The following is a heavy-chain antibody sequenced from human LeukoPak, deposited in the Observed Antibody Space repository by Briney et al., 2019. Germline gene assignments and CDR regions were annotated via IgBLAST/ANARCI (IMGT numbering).Heavy chain of an antibody. CDR2: IYYSGST. J-gene: IGHJ4*02. Sequence: SETLSLTCTVSGGSISSSSYHWGWIRQPPGKGLEWIGSIYYSGSTYYNPSLKSRVTISVDTSKNQFSLKLNSVTAADTAVYYCARALYWSSWTLVFDYWGQGTRVTVSS. CDR1: GGSISSSSYH. D-gene: IGHD6-13*01. CDR3: ARALYWSSWTLVFDY. V-gene: IGHV4-39*01.